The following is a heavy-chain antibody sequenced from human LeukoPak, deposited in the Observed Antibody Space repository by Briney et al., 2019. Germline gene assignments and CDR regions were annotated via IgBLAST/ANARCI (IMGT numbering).Heavy chain of an antibody. CDR3: AKALPARSHKPHAQIDY. V-gene: IGHV3-30*18. CDR1: GFTFSSYG. CDR2: ISYDGSNK. D-gene: IGHD4-17*01. J-gene: IGHJ4*02. Sequence: PGGSLRLSCAASGFTFSSYGMHWVRQAPGKGLEWVADISYDGSNKYYADSVKGRFTISRDNSKNTLYLQMNSLRAEDTAVYYCAKALPARSHKPHAQIDYWGQGTLVTVSP.